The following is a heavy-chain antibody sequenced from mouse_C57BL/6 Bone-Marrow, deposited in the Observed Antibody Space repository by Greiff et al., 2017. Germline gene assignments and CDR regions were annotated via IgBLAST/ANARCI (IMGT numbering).Heavy chain of an antibody. J-gene: IGHJ2*01. D-gene: IGHD2-14*01. CDR2: IYPTSGRT. V-gene: IGHV1-55*01. CDR3: ACAGTLARSFDY. CDR1: GYTFTSYW. Sequence: QVQLQQPGAELVKPGASVKMSCKASGYTFTSYWITWVKQRPGQGLEWIGDIYPTSGRTNNNEKFKSKAILTVDTSSNTAYVQLSSLTSENSAILNYACAGTLARSFDYWGKGTTLTVSS.